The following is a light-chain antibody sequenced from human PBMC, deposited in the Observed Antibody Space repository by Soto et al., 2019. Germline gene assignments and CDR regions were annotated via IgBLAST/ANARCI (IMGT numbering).Light chain of an antibody. V-gene: IGKV1-12*01. J-gene: IGKJ1*01. CDR3: QQGSSFPWT. CDR2: AAS. CDR1: QDIDSW. Sequence: DIQMTQSPSSVSASVGGIVTITYLASQDIDSWLAWYQQKPVKAPKLLIYAASSLQSGVPSRFSDSGSGTDFTFTISSLQPEDFATYYCQQGSSFPWTFGQGTKVDIK.